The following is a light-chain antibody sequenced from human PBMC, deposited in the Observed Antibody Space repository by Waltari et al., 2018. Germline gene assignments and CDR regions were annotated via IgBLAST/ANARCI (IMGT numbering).Light chain of an antibody. V-gene: IGLV1-44*01. Sequence: QSVLTQPPSASGTPGQRVTISCSGSASNIGGNLVTWYQQLPGKAPKLLIDGSHHRPAGVPDRFSSSKTGTSASLAISGLQAEDEADYFCASWDDSLNGHWVFGGGTKVTVL. J-gene: IGLJ3*02. CDR3: ASWDDSLNGHWV. CDR1: ASNIGGNL. CDR2: GSH.